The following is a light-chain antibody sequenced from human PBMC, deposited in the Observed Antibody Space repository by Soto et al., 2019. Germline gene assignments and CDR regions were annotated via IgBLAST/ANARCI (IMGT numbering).Light chain of an antibody. CDR2: DAS. CDR1: QSVSSY. V-gene: IGKV3-11*01. Sequence: EIVLTQSPATLSLSPGERATLSCRASQSVSSYLAWYQQKPGQAPRLLIYDASNRATGIPARFSGSGSGTDFPLTISSIEPEDFEVYYCQQRSNWPRTFGQGTKVEIK. J-gene: IGKJ1*01. CDR3: QQRSNWPRT.